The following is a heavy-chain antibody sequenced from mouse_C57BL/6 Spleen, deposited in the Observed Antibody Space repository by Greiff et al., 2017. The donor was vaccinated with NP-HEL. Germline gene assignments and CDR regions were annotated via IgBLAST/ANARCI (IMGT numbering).Heavy chain of an antibody. CDR3: ASYDGYHHYYAMDY. CDR1: GYTFTSYW. CDR2: IHPNSGST. V-gene: IGHV1-64*01. D-gene: IGHD2-3*01. Sequence: QVQLQQPGAELVKPGASVKLSCKASGYTFTSYWMHWVKQRPGQGLEWIGMIHPNSGSTNYNEKFKSKATLTVDKSSSTAYVQLSSLTSEDSAVYDCASYDGYHHYYAMDYWGQGTSVTVSS. J-gene: IGHJ4*01.